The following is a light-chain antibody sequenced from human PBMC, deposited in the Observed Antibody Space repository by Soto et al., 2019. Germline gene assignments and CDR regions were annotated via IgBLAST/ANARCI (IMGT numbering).Light chain of an antibody. CDR3: QQYNNWPPDRT. Sequence: EIVMTQSPATLSVSPGERATLSCRASQSVGSNLAWYQQKPGQAPRLLIYGASTRATGIPARFSGSGSGTEFTLTISSLQSEDFAIIFCQQYNNWPPDRTFGQGTKVEIK. CDR2: GAS. V-gene: IGKV3-15*01. CDR1: QSVGSN. J-gene: IGKJ1*01.